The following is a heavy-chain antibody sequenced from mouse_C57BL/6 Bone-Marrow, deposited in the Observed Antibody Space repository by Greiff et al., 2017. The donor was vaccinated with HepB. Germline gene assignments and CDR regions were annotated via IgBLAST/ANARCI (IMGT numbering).Heavy chain of an antibody. CDR1: GYSFTSYY. CDR3: ASLVDY. V-gene: IGHV1-66*01. Sequence: VQGVESGPELVKPGASVKISCKASGYSFTSYYIHWVKQRPGQGLEWIGWIYPGSGNTKYNEKFKGKATLTADTSSSTAYMQLSSLTSEDSAVYYCASLVDYWGQGTTLTVSS. J-gene: IGHJ2*01. CDR2: IYPGSGNT.